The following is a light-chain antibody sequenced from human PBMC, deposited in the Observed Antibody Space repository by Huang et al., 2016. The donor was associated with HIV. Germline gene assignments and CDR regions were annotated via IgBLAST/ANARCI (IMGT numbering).Light chain of an antibody. Sequence: EIVLTQSPGTLSLSPGESATLSCRASQSMKNNYLAWYQQSPGQAPMLLIYGASNKATGIPDRFSGSGSGTDFTLTISRLEPEDCAGYDCQQYGNAPRNFGQGTKLEIK. V-gene: IGKV3-20*01. CDR1: QSMKNNY. J-gene: IGKJ2*01. CDR2: GAS. CDR3: QQYGNAPRN.